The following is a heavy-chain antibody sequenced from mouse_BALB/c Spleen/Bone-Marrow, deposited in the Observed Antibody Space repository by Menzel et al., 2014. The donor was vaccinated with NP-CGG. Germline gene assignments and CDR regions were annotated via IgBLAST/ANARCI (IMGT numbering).Heavy chain of an antibody. V-gene: IGHV1-31*01. D-gene: IGHD2-12*01. CDR2: VDPYNGAT. Sequence: VQLKHSGPELVKPGASVKLSCKASGYSFTGYYIHWVKQSHVKSLEWIGRVDPYNGATSYNQNFKDKASLTVDKSSSSAYMDLHSLTSEDSAVYYCARESLFTTGLYYAMDYWGQGTSVTVSS. CDR1: GYSFTGYY. CDR3: ARESLFTTGLYYAMDY. J-gene: IGHJ4*01.